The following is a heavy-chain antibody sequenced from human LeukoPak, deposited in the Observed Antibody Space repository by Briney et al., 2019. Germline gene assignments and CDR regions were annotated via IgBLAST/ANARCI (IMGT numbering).Heavy chain of an antibody. J-gene: IGHJ3*02. V-gene: IGHV3-66*02. D-gene: IGHD3-22*01. Sequence: GGSLRLSCAASGFTVSSNYMSWVRQAPGKGLEWVSVIYSGGSTYYADSVKGRFTISRDNSKNTLYLQMNSVRAEDTAVYYCARVAYYYDSSGYYDAFDIWGQGTMVTVSS. CDR3: ARVAYYYDSSGYYDAFDI. CDR2: IYSGGST. CDR1: GFTVSSNY.